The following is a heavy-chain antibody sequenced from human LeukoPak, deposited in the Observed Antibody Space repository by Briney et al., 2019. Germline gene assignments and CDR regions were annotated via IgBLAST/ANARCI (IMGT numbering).Heavy chain of an antibody. J-gene: IGHJ3*02. CDR2: ISYDGSNK. CDR1: GFTFSSYG. CDR3: AREIAAAVPWAFDI. V-gene: IGHV3-30*03. D-gene: IGHD6-13*01. Sequence: GGSLRLSCAASGFTFSSYGMHWVRQAPGKGLEWVAVISYDGSNKYYADSVKGRFTISRDNSKNTLYLQMNGLRAEDTAVYYCAREIAAAVPWAFDIWGQGTMVTVSS.